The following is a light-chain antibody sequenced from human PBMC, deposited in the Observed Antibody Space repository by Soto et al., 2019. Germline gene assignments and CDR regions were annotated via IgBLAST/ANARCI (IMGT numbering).Light chain of an antibody. CDR3: QQYYSYPRT. CDR2: AAS. V-gene: IGKV1-8*01. Sequence: AIRMTQSPSSFSASTGDRVTITCRASQGISSDLAWYQQKPGKAPKLLMYAASTLQSGVPSRFSGSGSGTDFTLTISCLQSEDFATYYCQQYYSYPRTFGQGTKVEIK. CDR1: QGISSD. J-gene: IGKJ1*01.